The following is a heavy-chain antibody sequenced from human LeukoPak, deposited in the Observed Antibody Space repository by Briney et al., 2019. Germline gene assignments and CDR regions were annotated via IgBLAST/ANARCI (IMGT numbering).Heavy chain of an antibody. J-gene: IGHJ5*02. CDR1: GGTFSSYA. D-gene: IGHD6-19*01. Sequence: SVKVSCKASGGTFSSYAISWVRQAPGQGLEWMGGIIPIFGTANYAQKFQGRVTITADESTSTAYMELSSLRSEDTAVYYCARDKVRDSSGWYSWFDPWGQGTLVTVSS. CDR3: ARDKVRDSSGWYSWFDP. V-gene: IGHV1-69*13. CDR2: IIPIFGTA.